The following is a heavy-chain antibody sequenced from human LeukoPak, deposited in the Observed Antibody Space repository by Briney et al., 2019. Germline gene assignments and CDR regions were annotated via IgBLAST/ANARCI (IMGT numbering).Heavy chain of an antibody. V-gene: IGHV4-31*03. J-gene: IGHJ3*02. CDR3: ARAPAVLRFLEWLGDAFDI. Sequence: PSETLSLICTVSGGSISSGGYYWSSIRQHPGKGLEWIGYIYYSGSTYYNPSLKSRVTISVDTSKNQFSLKLSSVTAADTAVYYCARAPAVLRFLEWLGDAFDIWGQGTMVTVSS. CDR1: GGSISSGGYY. D-gene: IGHD3-3*01. CDR2: IYYSGST.